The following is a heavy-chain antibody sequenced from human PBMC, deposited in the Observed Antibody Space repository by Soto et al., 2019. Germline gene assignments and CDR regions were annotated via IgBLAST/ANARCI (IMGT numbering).Heavy chain of an antibody. D-gene: IGHD3-10*01. J-gene: IGHJ6*02. CDR1: GGTFSSYA. CDR3: ARDGYYGSGSYSNYYYYGMDV. CDR2: IIPIFGTA. Sequence: AASVKVSCKASGGTFSSYAISWVRQAPGQGLEWMGGIIPIFGTANYAQKFQGRVTITADESTSTAYMELSSLRSEDTAVYYCARDGYYGSGSYSNYYYYGMDVWGQGTTVTVSS. V-gene: IGHV1-69*13.